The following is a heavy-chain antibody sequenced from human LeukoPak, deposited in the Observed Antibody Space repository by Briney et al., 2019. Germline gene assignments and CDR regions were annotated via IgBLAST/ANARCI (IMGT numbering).Heavy chain of an antibody. CDR1: GFTVSGNY. D-gene: IGHD1-26*01. CDR3: ARGFAHVGHAFDI. Sequence: GGSLRLSCAASGFTVSGNYMTWVRQAPGKGLEWLSIIYSVGNTYYPDSVRGRFTISRDNSKNTVFLQMTTLRAEDTGVYYCARGFAHVGHAFDIWGQGTMVTVSS. V-gene: IGHV3-66*01. J-gene: IGHJ3*02. CDR2: IYSVGNT.